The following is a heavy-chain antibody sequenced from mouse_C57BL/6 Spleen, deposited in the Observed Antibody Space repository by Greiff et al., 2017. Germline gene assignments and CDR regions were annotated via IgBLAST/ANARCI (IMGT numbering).Heavy chain of an antibody. CDR1: GYTFTSYW. V-gene: IGHV1-52*01. CDR2: IDPSDSET. Sequence: QVQLKQPGAELVRPGSSVKLSCKASGYTFTSYWMHWVKQRPIQGLEWIGNIDPSDSETHYNQKFKDKATLTVDKSSSTAYMQLSSLTSEDSAVYYCARSGDGYLYFDYWGQGTTLTVSS. CDR3: ARSGDGYLYFDY. D-gene: IGHD2-3*01. J-gene: IGHJ2*01.